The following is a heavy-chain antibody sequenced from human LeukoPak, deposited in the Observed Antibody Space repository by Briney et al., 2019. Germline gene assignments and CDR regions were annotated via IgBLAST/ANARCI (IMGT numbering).Heavy chain of an antibody. J-gene: IGHJ4*02. CDR1: GDSISSYY. CDR2: IYPNGGT. CDR3: ASSPLYDILTGNYRPAYYFDY. V-gene: IGHV4-4*07. D-gene: IGHD3-9*01. Sequence: KSSETLSLTCTVSGDSISSYYWNWIRQPAGKGLEWIGRIYPNGGTNYTPSLKSRVTMSVDTSKNQFSPKLSSVTAADTAVYYCASSPLYDILTGNYRPAYYFDYWGQGTLLTVSS.